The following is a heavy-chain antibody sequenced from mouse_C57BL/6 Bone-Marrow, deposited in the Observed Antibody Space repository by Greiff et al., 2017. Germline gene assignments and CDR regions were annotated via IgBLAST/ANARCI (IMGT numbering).Heavy chain of an antibody. CDR1: GFTFSSYG. D-gene: IGHD4-1*01. CDR2: ISSGGSYT. CDR3: ARLGNCDFAY. J-gene: IGHJ3*01. V-gene: IGHV5-6*01. Sequence: EVKVVESGGDLVKPGGSLKLSCAASGFTFSSYGMSWVRQTPDKRLEWVATISSGGSYTYYPDSVKGRFTISRDNATNTLYLQMSSLKSEDTAMYYCARLGNCDFAYWGQGTLVTVSA.